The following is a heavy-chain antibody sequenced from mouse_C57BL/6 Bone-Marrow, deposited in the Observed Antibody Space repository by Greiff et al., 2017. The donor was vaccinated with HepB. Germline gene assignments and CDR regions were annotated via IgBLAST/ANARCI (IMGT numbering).Heavy chain of an antibody. J-gene: IGHJ2*01. CDR2: INPNNGGT. D-gene: IGHD1-1*01. V-gene: IGHV1-18*01. CDR1: GYTFTDYN. Sequence: VQLQQSGPELVKPGASVKIPCKASGYTFTDYNMDWVKQSHGKSLEWIGDINPNNGGTIYNQKFKGKATLTVDKSSSTAYMELRSLTSEDTAVYYCARRDDYGSTLFDYWGQGTTLTVSS. CDR3: ARRDDYGSTLFDY.